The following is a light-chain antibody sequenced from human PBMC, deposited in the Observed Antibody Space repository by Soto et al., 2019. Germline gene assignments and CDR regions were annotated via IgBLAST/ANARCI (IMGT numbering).Light chain of an antibody. V-gene: IGKV1-27*01. CDR2: AAS. CDR1: QGITNF. J-gene: IGKJ3*01. Sequence: DIQMTQSPSSLSASVGDRVTITCRASQGITNFLAWYQQKPGTAPKLLIYAASTLHSGVPSRFSGSGYGTEFTLNISSLQPEDAETYYCQKYSSAPFTFGPGTKVEIK. CDR3: QKYSSAPFT.